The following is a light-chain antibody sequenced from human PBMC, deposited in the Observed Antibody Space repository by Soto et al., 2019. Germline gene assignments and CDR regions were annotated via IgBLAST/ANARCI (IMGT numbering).Light chain of an antibody. CDR3: QQYGSSPLT. CDR1: QSVSSSY. J-gene: IGKJ4*01. Sequence: FVLTQSPGTLSLSPGERATLSCRASQSVSSSYLAWYQQKPGQAPRLLIYGASSRATGIPDRFSGSGSGTDFTLTISRLETEDFAVYYCQQYGSSPLTFGGGTKVDI. CDR2: GAS. V-gene: IGKV3-20*01.